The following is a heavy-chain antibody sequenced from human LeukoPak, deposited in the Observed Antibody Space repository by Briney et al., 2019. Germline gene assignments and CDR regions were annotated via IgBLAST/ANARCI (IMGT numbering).Heavy chain of an antibody. V-gene: IGHV3-30*02. D-gene: IGHD3-9*01. J-gene: IGHJ4*02. Sequence: GGSLRLSCAASGFTFSSYSMNWVRQAPGKGLEWVAFIRYDGSNKYYADSVKGRFTISRDNSKNTLYLQMNSLRAEDTAVYYCAKDHYYDILTGLGDYWGQGTLVTVSS. CDR2: IRYDGSNK. CDR3: AKDHYYDILTGLGDY. CDR1: GFTFSSYS.